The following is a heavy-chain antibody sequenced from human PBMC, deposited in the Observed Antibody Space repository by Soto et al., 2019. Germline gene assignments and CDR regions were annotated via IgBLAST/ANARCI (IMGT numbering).Heavy chain of an antibody. J-gene: IGHJ6*02. Sequence: DVQLLESGGGLVEPGGSLRLSCAVSGFSVTDAWMNWVRQVPGKGLAWVGRIKSKFEGGSTDYAAPVKGRFTISKDDSNNTLYLPMNSLKTQDTAVYYCTKAAPDKLMGTNYYYFAMDVWGQGTPVSVSS. CDR2: IKSKFEGGST. CDR1: GFSVTDAW. V-gene: IGHV3-15*07. CDR3: TKAAPDKLMGTNYYYFAMDV. D-gene: IGHD1-1*01.